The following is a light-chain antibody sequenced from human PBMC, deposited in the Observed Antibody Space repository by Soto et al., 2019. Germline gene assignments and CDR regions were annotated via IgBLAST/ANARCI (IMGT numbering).Light chain of an antibody. V-gene: IGLV2-14*01. CDR3: SSYTSSSTSYV. J-gene: IGLJ1*01. CDR1: SSDVGGYNY. CDR2: DVS. Sequence: QSVVNQAASLSWSPGQSVTISCTGTSSDVGGYNYVSWYQQHPGKAPKLMIYDVSNRPSGVSNRFSGSKSGNTASLTISGLQAEDEADYYCSSYTSSSTSYVFGAGTKVTVL.